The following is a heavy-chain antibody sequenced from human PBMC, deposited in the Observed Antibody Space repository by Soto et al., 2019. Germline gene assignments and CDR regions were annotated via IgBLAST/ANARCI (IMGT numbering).Heavy chain of an antibody. Sequence: SETLSLTCTVSGGSISSSNYYWGWIRQPPGKGLEWIGRIYYSGSIYYNPSLKSRVTISVDTSKNQFSLKLSSVTAADTAVYYCTRLPRSSDAFDIWGQGTMVTVSS. CDR2: IYYSGSI. CDR3: TRLPRSSDAFDI. D-gene: IGHD3-10*01. V-gene: IGHV4-39*01. J-gene: IGHJ3*02. CDR1: GGSISSSNYY.